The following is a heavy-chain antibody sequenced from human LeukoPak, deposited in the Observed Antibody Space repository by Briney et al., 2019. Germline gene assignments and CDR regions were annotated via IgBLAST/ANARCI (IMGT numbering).Heavy chain of an antibody. CDR1: GYTLTELS. Sequence: GASVKVSCKVSGYTLTELSMHWVRQAPGKGLEWMGGFDPEDGDTIYAQKFQGRVTMTEDTSTDTAYMELSSLRSEDTAVYYCATSIVYCSGGSCYTPDGSYYYYYGMDVWGQGTTVTVSS. CDR2: FDPEDGDT. J-gene: IGHJ6*02. D-gene: IGHD2-15*01. CDR3: ATSIVYCSGGSCYTPDGSYYYYYGMDV. V-gene: IGHV1-24*01.